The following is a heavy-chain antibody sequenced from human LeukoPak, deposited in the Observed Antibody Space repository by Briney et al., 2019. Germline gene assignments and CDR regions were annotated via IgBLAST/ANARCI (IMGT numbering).Heavy chain of an antibody. Sequence: SVKVSCKASGYTFTGYYMHWVRQTPGQGVEWMGWINPNSGGTNYAPEFQGRLTMTRDTSITTAYMELSTLRSDDTAVYYCALIGDHAWFDPWGQGTLVTVSS. CDR3: ALIGDHAWFDP. CDR1: GYTFTGYY. CDR2: INPNSGGT. D-gene: IGHD3-10*01. V-gene: IGHV1-2*02. J-gene: IGHJ5*02.